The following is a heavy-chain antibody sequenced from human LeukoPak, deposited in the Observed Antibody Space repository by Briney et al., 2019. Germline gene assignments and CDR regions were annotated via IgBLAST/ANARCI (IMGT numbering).Heavy chain of an antibody. V-gene: IGHV3-48*03. CDR3: ARDGVSYYYDSSGGYYFDY. D-gene: IGHD3-22*01. J-gene: IGHJ4*02. Sequence: PGGSLRLSCAASGFTFSSYEVNWVRQAPGKGLEWVSYISSSGSTIYYADSVKGRFTISRDNAKNSLYLQMNSLRAEDTAVYYCARDGVSYYYDSSGGYYFDYWGQGTLVTVSS. CDR2: ISSSGSTI. CDR1: GFTFSSYE.